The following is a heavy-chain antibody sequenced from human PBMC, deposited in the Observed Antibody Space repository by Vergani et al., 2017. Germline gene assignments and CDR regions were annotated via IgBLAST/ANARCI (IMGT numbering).Heavy chain of an antibody. Sequence: QVQLVQSGSELKKPGASVRVSCKASGYTFTRCAMNWVRQAPGQGLEWMGSINTHTGNPTYAQGFTGRLVFSLDTSVSTAYLQISSLKAEDTGVYYCARDHWDTGSFSYGMDVWGQGTTVTVPS. CDR2: INTHTGNP. CDR1: GYTFTRCA. CDR3: ARDHWDTGSFSYGMDV. J-gene: IGHJ6*02. D-gene: IGHD5-18*01. V-gene: IGHV7-4-1*02.